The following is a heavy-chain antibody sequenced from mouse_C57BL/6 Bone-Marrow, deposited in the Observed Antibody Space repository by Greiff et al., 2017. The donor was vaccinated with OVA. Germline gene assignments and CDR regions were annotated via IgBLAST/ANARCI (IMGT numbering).Heavy chain of an antibody. D-gene: IGHD1-1*01. CDR2: IYPGSGST. Sequence: QVHVKQPGAELVKPGASVKMSCKASGYTFTSYWITWVKQRPGQGLEWIGDIYPGSGSTNYNEKFKSKATLTVDTSSSTAYMQLSSLTSEDSAVYYCARIHYYGSSPDYWGQGTTLTVSS. V-gene: IGHV1-55*01. CDR3: ARIHYYGSSPDY. J-gene: IGHJ2*01. CDR1: GYTFTSYW.